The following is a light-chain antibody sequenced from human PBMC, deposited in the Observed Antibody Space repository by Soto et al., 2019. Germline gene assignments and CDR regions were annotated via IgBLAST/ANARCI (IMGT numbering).Light chain of an antibody. CDR2: AAS. CDR1: QSISSY. J-gene: IGKJ5*01. CDR3: QQRSNWPIT. Sequence: DIQMTQSPSSLSASVGDRVTITCRASQSISSYLNWYQQKPGELPKLVIYAASILQTGVPSRFSGSGSGTDFSLTISSLEPEDFAVYYCQQRSNWPITFGQGTRLEIK. V-gene: IGKV1-39*01.